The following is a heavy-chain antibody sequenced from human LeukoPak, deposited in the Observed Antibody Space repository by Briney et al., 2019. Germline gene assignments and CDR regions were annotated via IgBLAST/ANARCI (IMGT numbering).Heavy chain of an antibody. Sequence: PGGSLRLSCAASGFTFSSYGMHWVRQAPGKGLEGVAVIWYDGSNKYYADSVKDRFTITRDNSKYTLCLQMSSLRAEETAVYYCAKDLGYFEAWGQGTLVTVSS. J-gene: IGHJ5*02. CDR1: GFTFSSYG. V-gene: IGHV3-33*06. CDR3: AKDLGYFEA. D-gene: IGHD3-9*01. CDR2: IWYDGSNK.